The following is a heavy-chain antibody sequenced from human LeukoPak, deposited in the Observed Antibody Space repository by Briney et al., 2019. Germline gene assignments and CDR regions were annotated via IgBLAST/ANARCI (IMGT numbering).Heavy chain of an antibody. CDR2: SKRKIDGGTT. D-gene: IGHD4/OR15-4a*01. CDR1: GFTFTNAW. J-gene: IGHJ6*02. CDR3: VADFGEADGGLWYGMDV. V-gene: IGHV3-15*07. Sequence: GGSLRLSCAASGFTFTNAWMNWVRQAPGKGLEWVGRSKRKIDGGTTDYAAPVKGRFTISRGDSRNTLSLQMNSLRSEDTAVYYCVADFGEADGGLWYGMDVWGQGTTVTVS.